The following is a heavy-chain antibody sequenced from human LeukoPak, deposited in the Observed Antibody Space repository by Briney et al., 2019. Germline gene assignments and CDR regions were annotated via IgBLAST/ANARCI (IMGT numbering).Heavy chain of an antibody. CDR3: ARLSYWVFEI. J-gene: IGHJ3*02. CDR1: GFTFSNYW. CDR2: IKFDGGEK. Sequence: GGSLRLSCAASGFTFSNYWMSWVRQAPGKGLEWVANIKFDGGEKFYVDSVKGRFTISRDNAKNSLYLQMNSLRAEDTSVYFCARLSYWVFEIWGQGTMVTVSS. D-gene: IGHD2-21*01. V-gene: IGHV3-7*01.